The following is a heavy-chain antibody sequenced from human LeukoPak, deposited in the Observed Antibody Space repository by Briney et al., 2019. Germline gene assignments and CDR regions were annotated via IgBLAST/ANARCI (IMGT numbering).Heavy chain of an antibody. V-gene: IGHV3-11*06. CDR2: ISSSSSYT. CDR3: ARGLRYYYYGMDV. Sequence: GGSLRLSCAASGFTFSSYWMHWIRQAPGKGLECVSYISSSSSYTNYADSVKGRFTISRDNAKNSLYLQMDSLRAEDTAVYYCARGLRYYYYGMDVWGQGTTVTVSS. D-gene: IGHD3-16*01. CDR1: GFTFSSYW. J-gene: IGHJ6*02.